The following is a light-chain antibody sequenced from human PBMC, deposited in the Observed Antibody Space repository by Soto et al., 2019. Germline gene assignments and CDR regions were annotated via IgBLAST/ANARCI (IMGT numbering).Light chain of an antibody. CDR3: SSYTSSSTLV. Sequence: QSALTQPASVSGSPGQSITISCTGTSSDVGGYNYVSWYQQHPGKAPKLMIYDVSNRPSVVSNRFSGSKSGTTPSLTISGLQAEDEADYYCSSYTSSSTLVFGGGTQLTVL. CDR2: DVS. V-gene: IGLV2-14*01. CDR1: SSDVGGYNY. J-gene: IGLJ2*01.